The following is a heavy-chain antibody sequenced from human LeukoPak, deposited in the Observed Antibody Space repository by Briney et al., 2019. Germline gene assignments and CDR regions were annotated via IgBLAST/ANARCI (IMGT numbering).Heavy chain of an antibody. Sequence: QPGGSLRLSCAASGFIFGSFWMTWVRQIPGEGLEWVANINEDGSQKYYLGSVNGRFTISRDNAKDSLYLHLSSLRVEDTAVYFCARLTYNEYHGSPGFDSWGQGSLVIVSS. J-gene: IGHJ4*02. CDR1: GFIFGSFW. D-gene: IGHD2/OR15-2a*01. CDR3: ARLTYNEYHGSPGFDS. V-gene: IGHV3-7*01. CDR2: INEDGSQK.